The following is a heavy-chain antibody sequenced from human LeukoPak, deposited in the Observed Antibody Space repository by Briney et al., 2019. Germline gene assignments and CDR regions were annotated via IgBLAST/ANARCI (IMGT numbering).Heavy chain of an antibody. CDR3: ARDRLNYPFPQGRFDY. V-gene: IGHV1-8*01. CDR2: MNTNSGNT. J-gene: IGHJ4*02. Sequence: GASVKVSCKASGYPFTSYNVNWVRQATGQGLEWMGWMNTNSGNTGYSQNFQGRVTMTRDTSISTAYMELSSLRSEDTAVYYCARDRLNYPFPQGRFDYWGQGTLVTVSS. D-gene: IGHD5-12*01. CDR1: GYPFTSYN.